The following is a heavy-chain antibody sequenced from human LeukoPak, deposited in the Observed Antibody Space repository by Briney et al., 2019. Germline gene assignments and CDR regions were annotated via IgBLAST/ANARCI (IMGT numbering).Heavy chain of an antibody. CDR3: ARDQRRYCSSTSCYGAIDY. V-gene: IGHV3-33*01. J-gene: IGHJ4*02. D-gene: IGHD2-2*01. CDR1: GFTFGDYA. CDR2: IWYDGSNK. Sequence: GGSLRLSCTASGFTFGDYAMSWFRQAPGKGLEWVAVIWYDGSNKYYADSVKGRFTISRDNSKNTLYLQMNSLRAEDTAVYYCARDQRRYCSSTSCYGAIDYWGQGTLVTVSS.